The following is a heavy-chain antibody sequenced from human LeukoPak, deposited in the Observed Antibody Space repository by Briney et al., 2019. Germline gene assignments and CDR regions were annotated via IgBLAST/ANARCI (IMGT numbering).Heavy chain of an antibody. CDR2: ISNDGGGT. CDR1: GFTFNNYG. CDR3: AKGNSGYFADL. J-gene: IGHJ5*02. V-gene: IGHV3-23*01. D-gene: IGHD3-22*01. Sequence: GGSLRLSCAASGFTFNNYGLIWVRQAPGKGLEWVAAISNDGGGTMYAGFVEGRFTISRDNSKNTLFLQMNSLRAEDTALYYCAKGNSGYFADLWGQGTLVTVSS.